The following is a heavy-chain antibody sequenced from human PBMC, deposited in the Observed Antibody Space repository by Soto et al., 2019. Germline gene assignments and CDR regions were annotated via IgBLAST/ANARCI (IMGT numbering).Heavy chain of an antibody. CDR2: ISGSGGST. Sequence: PGGSLRLSCAASGFTFGSYAMIWVRQAPGKGLEWVSAISGSGGSTYYADSVKGRFTISRDNSKNTLYLQMNGLRAEDTAVYYCAKVKEITMIVVVITPYFDYWGQGTLVTVSS. V-gene: IGHV3-23*01. D-gene: IGHD3-22*01. CDR3: AKVKEITMIVVVITPYFDY. CDR1: GFTFGSYA. J-gene: IGHJ4*02.